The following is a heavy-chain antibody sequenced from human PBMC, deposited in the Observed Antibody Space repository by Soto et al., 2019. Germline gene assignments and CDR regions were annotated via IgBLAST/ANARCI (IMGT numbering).Heavy chain of an antibody. CDR3: ARDSSSLEYYYYYYMDV. D-gene: IGHD6-13*01. CDR2: ISAYNGNT. CDR1: GYTFTSYG. J-gene: IGHJ6*03. Sequence: GASVKVSCKASGYTFTSYGISWVRQAPGQVLEWMGWISAYNGNTNYAQKLQGRVTMTTDTSTSTAYMELRSLRSDDTAVYYCARDSSSLEYYYYYYMDVWGEGTTVTVSS. V-gene: IGHV1-18*01.